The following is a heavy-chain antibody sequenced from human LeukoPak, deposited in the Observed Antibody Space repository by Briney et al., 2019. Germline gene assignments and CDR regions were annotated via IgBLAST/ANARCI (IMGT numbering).Heavy chain of an antibody. CDR3: ARDLNWGSFDAFDI. V-gene: IGHV1-69*13. Sequence: ASVKVSCKASGGTFSSYAISWVRQAPGQGLEWMGGIIPIFGTANYAQKFQGRVTITADESTSTAYMELSSLRSEDTAVYYCARDLNWGSFDAFDIWGQGTMVIVSS. CDR1: GGTFSSYA. J-gene: IGHJ3*02. D-gene: IGHD7-27*01. CDR2: IIPIFGTA.